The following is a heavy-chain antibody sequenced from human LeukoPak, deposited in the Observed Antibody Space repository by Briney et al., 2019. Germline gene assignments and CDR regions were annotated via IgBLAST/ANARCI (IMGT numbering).Heavy chain of an antibody. CDR3: AREESGGYFDY. V-gene: IGHV1-46*01. D-gene: IGHD2-8*02. CDR2: INPSGTNT. Sequence: ASVKVSCKASGYTFTSYYMHWVRQAHGQGLEWMGLINPSGTNTNYAQKFRGRVTMTRDTSTSTVYMDLSSLRSEDTAMYFCAREESGGYFDYWGQGTLVTVSS. CDR1: GYTFTSYY. J-gene: IGHJ4*02.